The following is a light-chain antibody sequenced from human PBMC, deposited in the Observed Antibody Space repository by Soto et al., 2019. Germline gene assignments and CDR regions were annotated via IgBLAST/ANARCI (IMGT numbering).Light chain of an antibody. CDR3: CSYAGSSTLGV. V-gene: IGLV2-23*02. Sequence: QSVLTQPASVSGSPGQWITIPGTGTRSDFGSYNLVSWYQQHPGKAPKLMIYEVTKRPSGVSNRFSGSKSGNTASLTISGLQAEDEADYYCCSYAGSSTLGVFGGGTKVTVL. CDR2: EVT. J-gene: IGLJ3*02. CDR1: RSDFGSYNL.